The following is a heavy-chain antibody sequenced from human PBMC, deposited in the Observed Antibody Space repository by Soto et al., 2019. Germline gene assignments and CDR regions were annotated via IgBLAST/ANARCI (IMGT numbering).Heavy chain of an antibody. V-gene: IGHV4-28*01. J-gene: IGHJ4*02. Sequence: PSETLSLTCAVSGYSISSSNWWGWIRQPPGKGLEWIGYIYYSVSTYYNPSLKGRVTMSVDTSKNQFSLKLSSVTAVDTAVYYCARSYATGSYFDYWGQGTLGNAYS. CDR1: GYSISSSNW. CDR2: IYYSVST. D-gene: IGHD3-10*01. CDR3: ARSYATGSYFDY.